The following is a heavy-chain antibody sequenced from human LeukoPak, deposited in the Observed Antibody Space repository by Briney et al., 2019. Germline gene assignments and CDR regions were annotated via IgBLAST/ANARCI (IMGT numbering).Heavy chain of an antibody. J-gene: IGHJ4*02. CDR1: GGSISSGGYY. CDR3: ARENPIYSGSRLFDY. Sequence: SQTLSLTCTVSGGSISSGGYYWSWIRQHPGKGLEWIGYIYYSGSTYYNPSLKSRVTISVDTSKNQFSLKLSSVTAADTAVYYCARENPIYSGSRLFDYWGQGTLVTVSS. D-gene: IGHD1-26*01. V-gene: IGHV4-31*03. CDR2: IYYSGST.